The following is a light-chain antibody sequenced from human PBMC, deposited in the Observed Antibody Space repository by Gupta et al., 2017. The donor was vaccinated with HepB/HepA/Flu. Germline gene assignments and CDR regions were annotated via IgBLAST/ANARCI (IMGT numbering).Light chain of an antibody. CDR1: QSVSSY. J-gene: IGKJ1*01. Sequence: EIVLTQSAATLSLSPGERATLSCRASQSVSSYLAWYQQKPGQAPRLLIYDASNRATGIPARFSGSGSGTDLTLTISSLEPEDFAVYYCQQRSNWPPWTFGQGTKVEIK. CDR3: QQRSNWPPWT. CDR2: DAS. V-gene: IGKV3-11*01.